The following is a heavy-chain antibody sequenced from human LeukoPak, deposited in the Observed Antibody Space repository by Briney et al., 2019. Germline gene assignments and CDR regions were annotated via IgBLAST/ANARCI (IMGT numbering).Heavy chain of an antibody. CDR2: LSHTGNT. Sequence: SETLSLTRNVSGGSFSGFYWSWIRQPPTEGLEWVGELSHTGNTNYNPSLKSRVTFSVDTSKRQFSLRLKSVTAADTAVYYCARGAYCTSINCYGFDYWGQGILVTVSS. V-gene: IGHV4-34*01. CDR1: GGSFSGFY. D-gene: IGHD2-2*01. CDR3: ARGAYCTSINCYGFDY. J-gene: IGHJ4*02.